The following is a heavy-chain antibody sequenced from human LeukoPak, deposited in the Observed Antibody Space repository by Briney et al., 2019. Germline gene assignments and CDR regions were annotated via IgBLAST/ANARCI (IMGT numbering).Heavy chain of an antibody. V-gene: IGHV4-4*07. CDR1: GGSISSYY. CDR3: ACSPYEGYQLLANWFDP. D-gene: IGHD2-2*01. Sequence: PSETLSLTCTVSGGSISSYYWSWIRQPAGKGLEWIGRIYTSGSTNYNPSLKSRVTMSVDTSKNQFSLKLSSVTAADTAVYYCACSPYEGYQLLANWFDPWGQGTLVTVSS. CDR2: IYTSGST. J-gene: IGHJ5*02.